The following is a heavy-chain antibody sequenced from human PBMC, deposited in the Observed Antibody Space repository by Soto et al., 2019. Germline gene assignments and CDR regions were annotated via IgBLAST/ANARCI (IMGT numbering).Heavy chain of an antibody. CDR1: GFSLNTSGLG. J-gene: IGHJ5*02. CDR3: VHRPYCDPCYAGIWWFDP. CDR2: IYWDDDE. D-gene: IGHD2-2*01. V-gene: IGHV2-5*02. Sequence: QITLKESGPTLVNPTQTLTLTCTFSGFSLNTSGLGVGWIRQPPGKALEWLALIYWDDDEYYSPSLKSRLTITKDTFKNQVVLSMTNMDPVDTATYYCVHRPYCDPCYAGIWWFDPWGQGTLVTVSS.